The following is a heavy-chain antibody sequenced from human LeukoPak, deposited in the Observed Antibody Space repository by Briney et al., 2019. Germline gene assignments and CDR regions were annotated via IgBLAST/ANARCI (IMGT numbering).Heavy chain of an antibody. V-gene: IGHV1-2*02. CDR2: INPNSGGT. D-gene: IGHD1-1*01. CDR1: GYTFTGHY. J-gene: IGHJ3*02. Sequence: GASVKVSCKASGYTFTGHYMHWVRQAPGQGLEWMGWINPNSGGTNYAQKFQGRVTMTRDTSISTAYMELSRLRSDDTAVYYCAKDRARVGTMVDAFGMWGQGTMVTVSS. CDR3: AKDRARVGTMVDAFGM.